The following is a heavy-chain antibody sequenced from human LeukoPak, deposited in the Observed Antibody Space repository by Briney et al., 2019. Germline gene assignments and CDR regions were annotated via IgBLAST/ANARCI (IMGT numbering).Heavy chain of an antibody. J-gene: IGHJ4*02. CDR2: IYQSGSS. CDR1: GGSIGSRNW. Sequence: PSETLSLTCAVSGGSIGSRNWWSWVRQPPGKGLQWIGEIYQSGSSIYNPSLRSRVTMSVDKSKDQLSLKLSSVTAADTAVYYCARGEAAAGLDYWGQGTLVTVSS. CDR3: ARGEAAAGLDY. D-gene: IGHD6-13*01. V-gene: IGHV4-4*02.